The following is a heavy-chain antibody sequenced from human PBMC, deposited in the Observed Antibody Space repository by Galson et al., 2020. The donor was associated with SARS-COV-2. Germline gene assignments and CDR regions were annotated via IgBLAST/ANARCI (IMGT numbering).Heavy chain of an antibody. V-gene: IGHV4-31*03. CDR3: AREWYYDSSGYYWEYACDI. J-gene: IGHJ3*02. Sequence: SKTLSLTCTVSGGSIRSGGYYRNWIRQQPGKGPEWIGYTYYSGSTYYNPSPKSRVTISVDTSKNQFSLKLSSVTAADTAVYYCAREWYYDSSGYYWEYACDIWGQGTMVTVSS. D-gene: IGHD3-22*01. CDR1: GGSIRSGGYY. CDR2: TYYSGST.